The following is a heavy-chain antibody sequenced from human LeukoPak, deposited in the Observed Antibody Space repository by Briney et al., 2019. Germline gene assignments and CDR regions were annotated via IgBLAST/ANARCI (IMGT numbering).Heavy chain of an antibody. V-gene: IGHV4-39*07. D-gene: IGHD5-18*01. CDR3: ARDLGWGSYGYYFDY. CDR2: IYYSGST. CDR1: GGSISSSSYY. Sequence: SETLSLTCTVSGGSISSSSYYWGWIRQPPGKGLEWIGSIYYSGSTYYNPSLKSRVTISVDTSKNQFSLKLSSVTAADTAVYYCARDLGWGSYGYYFDYWGQGTLVTVSS. J-gene: IGHJ4*02.